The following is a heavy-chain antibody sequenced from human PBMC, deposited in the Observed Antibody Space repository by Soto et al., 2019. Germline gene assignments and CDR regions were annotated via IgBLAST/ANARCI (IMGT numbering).Heavy chain of an antibody. CDR3: ARDIVPKLNYYDSSGYYRLYGMDV. D-gene: IGHD3-22*01. CDR1: GYTFTSYY. CDR2: INPSGGST. Sequence: ASVKVSCKASGYTFTSYYMHWVRQAPGQGLEWMGIINPSGGSTSYAQKFQGRVTMTRDTSTSTVYMELSSLRSEDTAVYYCARDIVPKLNYYDSSGYYRLYGMDVWGQGTTVTVSS. J-gene: IGHJ6*02. V-gene: IGHV1-46*01.